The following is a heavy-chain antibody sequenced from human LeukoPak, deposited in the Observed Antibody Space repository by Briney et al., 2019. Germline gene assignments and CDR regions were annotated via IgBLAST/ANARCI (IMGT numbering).Heavy chain of an antibody. CDR3: VRGDGWFGELSNFDY. D-gene: IGHD3-10*01. CDR2: ISSSSSRI. J-gene: IGHJ4*02. V-gene: IGHV3-48*02. CDR1: GFTFSTYN. Sequence: PAESRRLSCAAAGFTFSTYNMNWVRQAPRKGLEWISSISSSSSRIYYADSVKGRFTISRDTAKNSLYLQMNSLRDEDTAVYFCVRGDGWFGELSNFDYWGQGTLVTVSS.